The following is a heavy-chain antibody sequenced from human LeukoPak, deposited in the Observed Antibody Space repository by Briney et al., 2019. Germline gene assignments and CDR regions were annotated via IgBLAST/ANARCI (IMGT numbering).Heavy chain of an antibody. V-gene: IGHV3-7*03. J-gene: IGHJ6*02. Sequence: QPGGSLRLSCAASGFSFRNCWMGWVRQAPGKGLEWVANTKPDGSAEYYADSVRGRFTASRDNANNLLYLQMNRLRAEDTAVYYCAAVVATINGTDYYYGMDVWGQGTTVTVSS. CDR3: AAVVATINGTDYYYGMDV. D-gene: IGHD5-12*01. CDR2: TKPDGSAE. CDR1: GFSFRNCW.